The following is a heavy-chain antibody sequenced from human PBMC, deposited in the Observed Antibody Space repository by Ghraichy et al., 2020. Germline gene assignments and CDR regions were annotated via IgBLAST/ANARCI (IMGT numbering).Heavy chain of an antibody. J-gene: IGHJ4*02. D-gene: IGHD3-16*01. V-gene: IGHV3-48*02. CDR2: ISSSSSTI. Sequence: GESLNISCVASGFTFSSYSMNWVRQAPGKGLEWVSYISSSSSTIYYADSVKGRFTISRDNAKNSLYLQMNSLRDEDTAVYYCARDLVVWGSGAPFDYWGQGTLVTVSS. CDR3: ARDLVVWGSGAPFDY. CDR1: GFTFSSYS.